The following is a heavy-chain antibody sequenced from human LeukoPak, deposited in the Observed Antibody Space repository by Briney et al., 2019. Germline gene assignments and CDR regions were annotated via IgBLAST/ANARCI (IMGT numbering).Heavy chain of an antibody. J-gene: IGHJ4*02. V-gene: IGHV3-7*03. D-gene: IGHD3-16*01. CDR1: GLTFSNYW. CDR2: IKQDGSEK. Sequence: GGSLRLSCAASGLTFSNYWMDWVRQAPGKGLEWVANIKQDGSEKNYVDSVKGRFIISRDNAKNSLYLQMNTLRADNTAVYYCARDGFGTGSNWGQGTLVTVSS. CDR3: ARDGFGTGSN.